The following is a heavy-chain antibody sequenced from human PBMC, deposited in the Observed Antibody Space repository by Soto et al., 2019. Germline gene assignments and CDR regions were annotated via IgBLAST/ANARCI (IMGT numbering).Heavy chain of an antibody. V-gene: IGHV1-2*04. Sequence: ASVKVSCKASGYTFTGYYMHWVRQAPGQGLEWMGWINPNSGGTNYAQKFQGWVTMTADTSISTAYMELSRLRSDDTAVYYCARDVLRDDSSGYYLYYFDYWGQGTLVTASS. D-gene: IGHD3-22*01. J-gene: IGHJ4*02. CDR2: INPNSGGT. CDR1: GYTFTGYY. CDR3: ARDVLRDDSSGYYLYYFDY.